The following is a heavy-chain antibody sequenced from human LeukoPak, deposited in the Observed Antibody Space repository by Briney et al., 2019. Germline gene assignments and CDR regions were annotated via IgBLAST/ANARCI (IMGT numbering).Heavy chain of an antibody. Sequence: GGSLRLSCAASGFTFSSYGMHWVRQAPGKGLEWVAFIRYDGSNKYYADSVKGRFTISRDDSKNTLYLQMNSLRAEDTAVYYCARGGWLLTRFLDYWGQGTLVTVSS. CDR1: GFTFSSYG. V-gene: IGHV3-30*02. J-gene: IGHJ4*02. CDR2: IRYDGSNK. D-gene: IGHD3-22*01. CDR3: ARGGWLLTRFLDY.